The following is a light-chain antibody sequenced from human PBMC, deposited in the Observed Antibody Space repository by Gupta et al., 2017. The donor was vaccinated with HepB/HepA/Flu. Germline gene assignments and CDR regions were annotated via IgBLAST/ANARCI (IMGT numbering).Light chain of an antibody. CDR1: QSLLHGNGHNY. Sequence: IVMTQSPLSLSVTPGEPASISCRSSQSLLHGNGHNYLDWYLQKPGQSPQLLIYVGSNRAYGVPDRFSGSGSGTDSTLKSSREEAEDVVVYYGKQDIQPRTFGHGTKVDIK. V-gene: IGKV2-28*01. CDR2: VGS. J-gene: IGKJ3*01. CDR3: KQDIQPRT.